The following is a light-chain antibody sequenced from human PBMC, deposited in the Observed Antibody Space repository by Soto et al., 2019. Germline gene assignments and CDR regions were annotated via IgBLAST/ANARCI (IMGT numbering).Light chain of an antibody. CDR2: KAS. CDR3: QQSNSYSIT. CDR1: QSISSW. J-gene: IGKJ5*01. Sequence: VQVTQSPAALSASVGDRVTITFRASQSISSWLAWYQQKPGKAPKLLIYKASSLESGVPSRFSGSGSGTEFTLTISSLQPDDFATYYCQQSNSYSITFAQGTRLEIK. V-gene: IGKV1-5*03.